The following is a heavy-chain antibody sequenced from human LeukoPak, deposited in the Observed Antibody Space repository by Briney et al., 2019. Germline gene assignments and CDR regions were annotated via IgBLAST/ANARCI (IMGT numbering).Heavy chain of an antibody. CDR2: IYTSGST. CDR1: GGSISSYY. V-gene: IGHV4-4*07. Sequence: SETLSLTCTVSGGSISSYYWSWIRQPAGKGLEWIGRIYTSGSTNYNPSLKRRVTMSVDTSKNQFSLKLSSVTAADTAVYYCARELEYSSSWYGYYYYYMDVWGKGTTVTISS. D-gene: IGHD6-13*01. CDR3: ARELEYSSSWYGYYYYYMDV. J-gene: IGHJ6*03.